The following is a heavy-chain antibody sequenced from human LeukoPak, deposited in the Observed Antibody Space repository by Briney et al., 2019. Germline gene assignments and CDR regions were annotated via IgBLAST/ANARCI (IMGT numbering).Heavy chain of an antibody. CDR3: ARQQCNGGSCYSRAIWFDP. Sequence: SETLSLTCAVSGGSIGSGGYYWSWIRQHPGRGLEWIGYIYYSGSIYYNPSLKSRVTISVDTSKNHFSLNLNSVTAADTAVYYCARQQCNGGSCYSRAIWFDPWGQGTLVSVSS. V-gene: IGHV4-31*11. D-gene: IGHD2-15*01. CDR1: GGSIGSGGYY. CDR2: IYYSGSI. J-gene: IGHJ5*02.